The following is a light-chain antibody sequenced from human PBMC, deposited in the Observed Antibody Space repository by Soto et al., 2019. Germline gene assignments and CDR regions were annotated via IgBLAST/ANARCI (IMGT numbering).Light chain of an antibody. CDR3: QQYSDWPWGT. CDR1: QSVSND. Sequence: EIVLTQSPATLSVSPGERATLSCRASQSVSNDLAWFQQNPGQAPRLLIYGASSRATGIPARFSGSGSGTEFTLTISSLQPEDFAVYYCQQYSDWPWGTFGGGTKVDI. J-gene: IGKJ4*01. CDR2: GAS. V-gene: IGKV3-15*01.